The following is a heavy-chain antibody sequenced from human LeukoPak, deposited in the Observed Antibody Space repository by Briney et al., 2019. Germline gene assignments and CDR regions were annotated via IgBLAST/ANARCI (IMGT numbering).Heavy chain of an antibody. CDR2: IYYSGST. CDR1: GGSISSYY. J-gene: IGHJ4*02. Sequence: PSETLSLTCTVSGGSISSYYWSWIRQPPGKGLEWIGYIYYSGSTNYNPSLKSRVTISVDTSKNQFSLKLSSVTAADTAVYYCARYLVGAWDPGYYFDYWGQGTLVTVSS. V-gene: IGHV4-59*01. CDR3: ARYLVGAWDPGYYFDY. D-gene: IGHD1-26*01.